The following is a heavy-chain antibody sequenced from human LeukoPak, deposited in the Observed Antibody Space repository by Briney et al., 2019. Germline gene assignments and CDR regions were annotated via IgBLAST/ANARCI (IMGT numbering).Heavy chain of an antibody. J-gene: IGHJ4*02. CDR3: AREEVVATAMCIDY. Sequence: ASVKVSCKASGYTFTGYYMHWVRQAPGQGLEWMGWINPNSGGTNYAQKFQGRVTMTRDTSISTAYMELSRLRSDDTAVYYCAREEVVATAMCIDYWGQGTLVTVSS. CDR1: GYTFTGYY. D-gene: IGHD2-21*02. CDR2: INPNSGGT. V-gene: IGHV1-2*02.